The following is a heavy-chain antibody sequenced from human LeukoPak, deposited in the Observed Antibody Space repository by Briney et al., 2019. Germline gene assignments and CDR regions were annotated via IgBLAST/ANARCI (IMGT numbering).Heavy chain of an antibody. Sequence: PSETLSLTCTVSGGSINNYYWNWIRQPPGKGLEWIGYIHNRGTTNYNPSLKSRVSISLDTSTNQFSLKLTSVAAADTAVYYCARGSNYYVSSDFYFDSWGQGTLVTVSS. CDR2: IHNRGTT. V-gene: IGHV4-59*01. CDR3: ARGSNYYVSSDFYFDS. CDR1: GGSINNYY. J-gene: IGHJ4*02. D-gene: IGHD3-22*01.